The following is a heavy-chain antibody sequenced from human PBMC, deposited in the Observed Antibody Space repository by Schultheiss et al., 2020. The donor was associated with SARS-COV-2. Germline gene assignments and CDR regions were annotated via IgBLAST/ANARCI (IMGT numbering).Heavy chain of an antibody. CDR2: VSWNGSRT. CDR1: GFTVSSNY. CDR3: AKVPYCSSTSCYYNWFDP. J-gene: IGHJ5*02. D-gene: IGHD2-2*01. Sequence: GGSLRLSCAASGFTVSSNYMSWVRQAPGKGLEWVSGVSWNGSRTHYADSVKGRFTISRDNSKNTLYLQMNSLRAEDTAVYYCAKVPYCSSTSCYYNWFDPWGQGTLVTVSS. V-gene: IGHV3-19*01.